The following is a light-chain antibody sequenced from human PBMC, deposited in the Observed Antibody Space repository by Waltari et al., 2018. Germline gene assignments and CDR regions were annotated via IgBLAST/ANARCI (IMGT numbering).Light chain of an antibody. V-gene: IGLV2-14*03. J-gene: IGLJ2*01. CDR3: SSYSSSTTDVV. CDR2: DVI. CDR1: SSEIGGYNY. Sequence: QSALTKPASVYASPGQSITIFCTGTSSEIGGYNYVLLYHPPPGKAPKFMLYDVIIRPSGVYNRYAGSKSGHTAYLTISGLQAEDEADYYCSSYSSSTTDVVFGGGTKLTVL.